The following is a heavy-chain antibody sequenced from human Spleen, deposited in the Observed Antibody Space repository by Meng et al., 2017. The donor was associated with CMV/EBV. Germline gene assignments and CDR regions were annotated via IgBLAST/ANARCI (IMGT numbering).Heavy chain of an antibody. CDR3: ARGCGVATCYPDYYSGMGV. J-gene: IGHJ6*02. CDR1: GFTFSNSA. Sequence: GASLKISCVASGFTFSNSAMNWVRHTPGKGLEWVSLIYTAGGSSFYADSVKGRFTVSRDDSKNTLYLQMNNLRAEDTAVYYCARGCGVATCYPDYYSGMGVWGQGTTVTVSS. V-gene: IGHV3-23*03. D-gene: IGHD2-15*01. CDR2: IYTAGGSS.